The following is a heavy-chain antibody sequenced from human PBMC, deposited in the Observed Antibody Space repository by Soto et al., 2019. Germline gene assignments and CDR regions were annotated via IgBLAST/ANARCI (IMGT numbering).Heavy chain of an antibody. CDR1: GGSISSGGYY. CDR3: ARAREFPYYYGMDV. V-gene: IGHV4-31*03. J-gene: IGHJ6*04. CDR2: IYYSGST. D-gene: IGHD3-10*01. Sequence: SETLSLTCTVSGGSISSGGYYWSWIRQHPGKGLEWIGYIYYSGSTYYNPSLKSRVTISVDTSKNQFSLKLSSVTAADTAVYYCARAREFPYYYGMDVWGKGTTVTVSS.